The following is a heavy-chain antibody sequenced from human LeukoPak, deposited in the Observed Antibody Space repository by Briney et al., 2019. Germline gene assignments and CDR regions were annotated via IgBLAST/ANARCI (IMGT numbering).Heavy chain of an antibody. D-gene: IGHD3-10*02. CDR1: GFTFSSYS. V-gene: IGHV3-48*01. CDR3: AELGITMIGGV. J-gene: IGHJ6*04. CDR2: ISSSSSTI. Sequence: GGSLRLSCAASGFTFSSYSMNWVRQAPGKGLEWVSYISSSSSTIYYADSVKGRFTISRDNAKNSLYLQMNSLRAEDTSVYYCAELGITMIGGVWGKGTTVTISS.